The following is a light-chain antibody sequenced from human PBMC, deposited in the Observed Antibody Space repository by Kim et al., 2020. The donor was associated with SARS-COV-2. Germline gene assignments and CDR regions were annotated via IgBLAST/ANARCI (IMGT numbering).Light chain of an antibody. CDR2: LGS. Sequence: PASSSCRSSQSLLHSNGYNYLDWYLQKPGQSPQLLIYLGSNRASGVPDRFSGSGSGTDFTLKISRVEAEDVGVYYCMQALQTPYTFGQGTKLEI. V-gene: IGKV2-28*01. CDR3: MQALQTPYT. CDR1: QSLLHSNGYNY. J-gene: IGKJ2*01.